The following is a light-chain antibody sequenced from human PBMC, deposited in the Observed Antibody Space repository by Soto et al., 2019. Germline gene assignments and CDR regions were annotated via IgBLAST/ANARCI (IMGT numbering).Light chain of an antibody. CDR2: DVN. Sequence: QSAVTQPRSVSGSPGQSVTISCTGTSSDVGGYNYVSWYQQHPGKAPKLMIYDVNKRPSGVPDRFSGSKSGNTASLTISGLQAADEADYYCCSYAGGWVFGGGTKLTVL. J-gene: IGLJ3*02. CDR3: CSYAGGWV. CDR1: SSDVGGYNY. V-gene: IGLV2-11*01.